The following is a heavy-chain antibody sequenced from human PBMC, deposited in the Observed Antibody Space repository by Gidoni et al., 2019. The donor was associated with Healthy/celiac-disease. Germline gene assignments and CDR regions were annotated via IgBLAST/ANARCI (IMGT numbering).Heavy chain of an antibody. J-gene: IGHJ6*02. CDR3: ARGEQQLVHYYGMDV. D-gene: IGHD6-13*01. V-gene: IGHV3-53*04. Sequence: EVQLVESGGGLVQPGGSLRLSCAASGFTVSSNYMSWVRQAPGKGLEWVSVIYSGGSTYYADSVKGRFTISRHNSKNTLYLQMNSLRAEDTAVYYCARGEQQLVHYYGMDVWGQGTTVTVSS. CDR2: IYSGGST. CDR1: GFTVSSNY.